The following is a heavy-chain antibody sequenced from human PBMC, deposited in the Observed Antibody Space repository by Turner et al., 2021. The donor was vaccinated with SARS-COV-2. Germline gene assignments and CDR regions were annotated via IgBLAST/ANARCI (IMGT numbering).Heavy chain of an antibody. Sequence: EVQLLESGGGLVQPGGSLRLSCAASGFTFSSYAMSWVRQAPGKGLEWVSAISGSGGSTYYADSVKGRFTISRDNSKNTLYLQMNSLRDEDTAVYYCAKDGYDGIYCSGGSCYSGWFDSWGQGTLVTVSS. CDR1: GFTFSSYA. V-gene: IGHV3-23*01. D-gene: IGHD2-15*01. CDR2: ISGSGGST. J-gene: IGHJ5*01. CDR3: AKDGYDGIYCSGGSCYSGWFDS.